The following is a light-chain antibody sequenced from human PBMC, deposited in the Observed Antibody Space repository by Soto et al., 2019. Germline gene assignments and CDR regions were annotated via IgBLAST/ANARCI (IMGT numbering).Light chain of an antibody. CDR3: QKFGSSLYT. V-gene: IGKV3-20*01. Sequence: EIVLTQSPGTLSLSPGERATLSCRASQSVSSSYLAWYQQKPGQAPRLLIHDASSRATGIPDRFSGSGSGTDFTLTISRLEPEDFAVYYCQKFGSSLYTFGQGTKLEIK. CDR2: DAS. J-gene: IGKJ2*01. CDR1: QSVSSSY.